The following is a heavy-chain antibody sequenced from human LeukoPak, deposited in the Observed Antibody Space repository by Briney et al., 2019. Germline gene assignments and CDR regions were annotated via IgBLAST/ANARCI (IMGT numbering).Heavy chain of an antibody. V-gene: IGHV3-23*01. J-gene: IGHJ4*02. CDR2: ISDTGGKR. Sequence: GGSLRLSCVASGFSFDTYAMSWVRQPPGKGLEWVSGISDTGGKRHYTDSVKGRFTISRDNSKNTLHLQMNSLRAEDTALYFCAKDHDNGDYYYYFDSWGQGTLVTVSS. CDR1: GFSFDTYA. CDR3: AKDHDNGDYYYYFDS. D-gene: IGHD2-21*02.